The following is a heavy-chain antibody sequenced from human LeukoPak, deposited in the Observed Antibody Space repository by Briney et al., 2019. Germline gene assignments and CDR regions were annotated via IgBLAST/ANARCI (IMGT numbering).Heavy chain of an antibody. V-gene: IGHV3-49*04. CDR3: VRESVRDYYFDF. D-gene: IGHD3-10*02. J-gene: IGHJ4*02. CDR1: GFRFGGYA. CDR2: IRSKALYGTS. Sequence: PGRSLRLSCSGSGFRFGGYALSWVRQAPGKGLEWVGFIRSKALYGTSEYAASVEGRFSISRDGSNNIVYLQMNSLKTEDTAVYFCVRESVRDYYFDFWGQGTLVTASS.